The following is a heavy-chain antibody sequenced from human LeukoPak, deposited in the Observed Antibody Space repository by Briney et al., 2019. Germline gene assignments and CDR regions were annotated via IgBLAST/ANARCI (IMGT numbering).Heavy chain of an antibody. V-gene: IGHV1-18*01. CDR1: GGTFSSYA. CDR3: ARGSTRRYCSSTSRYRLYYYYMDV. J-gene: IGHJ6*03. D-gene: IGHD2-2*01. CDR2: ISAYNGNT. Sequence: ASVKVSCKASGGTFSSYAISWVRQAPGQGLEWMGWISAYNGNTNYAQKLQGRVTMTTDTSTSTAYMELRSLRSDDTAVYYCARGSTRRYCSSTSRYRLYYYYMDVWGKGTTVTISS.